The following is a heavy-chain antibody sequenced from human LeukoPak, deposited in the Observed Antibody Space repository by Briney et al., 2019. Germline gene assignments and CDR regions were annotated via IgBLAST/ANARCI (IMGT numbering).Heavy chain of an antibody. J-gene: IGHJ6*02. CDR3: AKPPGLYYYYYGMDV. V-gene: IGHV3-30*18. CDR1: GFTFSSYA. Sequence: GRSLRLSCAASGFTFSSYAMHWVRQAPGKGLEWVAVISYDGSNKYYADSVKGRFTISRDNSKNTLYLQMNSLRAEDTAVYYCAKPPGLYYYYYGMDVWGQGTTVTVSS. D-gene: IGHD1-14*01. CDR2: ISYDGSNK.